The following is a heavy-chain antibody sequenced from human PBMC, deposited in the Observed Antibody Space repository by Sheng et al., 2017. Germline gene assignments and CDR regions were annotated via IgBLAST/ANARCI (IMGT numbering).Heavy chain of an antibody. D-gene: IGHD1-26*01. V-gene: IGHV3-30*18. Sequence: QVQLVESGGGVVQPGRSLRLSCAASGFTFSSYGMHWVRQAPGKGLEWVAVISYDGSNKYYADSVKGRFTISRDNSKNTLYLQMNSLRAEDTAVYYCAKDFVGALYYYYYGMDVWGQ. J-gene: IGHJ6*02. CDR2: ISYDGSNK. CDR1: GFTFSSYG. CDR3: AKDFVGALYYYYYGMDV.